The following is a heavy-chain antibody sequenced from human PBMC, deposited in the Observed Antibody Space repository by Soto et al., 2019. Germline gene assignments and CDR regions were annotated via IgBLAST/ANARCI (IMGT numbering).Heavy chain of an antibody. V-gene: IGHV5-51*01. CDR2: IWPADSDT. CDR1: GYSFSNYW. Sequence: QLVQSGAEVKKPGESLKIACQGAGYSFSNYWIAWLRQMPGKGLEWMGMIWPADSDTTYSPSFQGQVTFSVDRSINTAYLQWASLRASDTAIYYWARQHGDYVPLDHWGQGTVVTVSS. CDR3: ARQHGDYVPLDH. J-gene: IGHJ4*02. D-gene: IGHD4-17*01.